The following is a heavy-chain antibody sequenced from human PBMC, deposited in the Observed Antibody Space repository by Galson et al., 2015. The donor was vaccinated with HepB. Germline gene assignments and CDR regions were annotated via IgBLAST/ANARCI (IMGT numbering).Heavy chain of an antibody. CDR1: GFTFRFYA. V-gene: IGHV3-23*01. CDR3: AKDDYQLPYGMDV. J-gene: IGHJ6*02. Sequence: SLRLSCAASGFTFRFYAMSWVRQAPGKGLEGVSIISGSGTNIYYADSVKGRFTISRDNSKNTLYLQMNSLGAEDTAIYYCAKDDYQLPYGMDVWGQGTTVTVSS. CDR2: ISGSGTNI. D-gene: IGHD2-2*01.